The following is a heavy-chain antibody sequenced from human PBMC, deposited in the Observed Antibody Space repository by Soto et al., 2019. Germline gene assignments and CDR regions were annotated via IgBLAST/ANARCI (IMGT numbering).Heavy chain of an antibody. CDR3: AKDSGG. D-gene: IGHD3-10*01. CDR2: ISWNSGSI. CDR1: GFTFDDYA. Sequence: EVQLVESGGGLVQPGRSLRLSCAASGFTFDDYAMHWVRQAPGKGLEWVSGISWNSGSIGYADSVKGRFTISRDNAKNSLYLQTNSLRAEDTALYYCAKDSGGWGQGTLVTVSS. J-gene: IGHJ4*02. V-gene: IGHV3-9*01.